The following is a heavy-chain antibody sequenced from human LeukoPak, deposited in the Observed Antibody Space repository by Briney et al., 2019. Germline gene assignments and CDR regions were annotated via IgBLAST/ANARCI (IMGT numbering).Heavy chain of an antibody. D-gene: IGHD5-24*01. CDR2: INWNSGNK. Sequence: HPGRSLKLSCAASGFTFDEYAMHWVRQVSGKGLEWVSGINWNSGNKGYADSVKGRFTISRDNAKNSLYLQMNSLRAEDTALYYCAKDKRSQLMYYFDYWGQGTLVTVSS. V-gene: IGHV3-9*01. CDR1: GFTFDEYA. CDR3: AKDKRSQLMYYFDY. J-gene: IGHJ4*02.